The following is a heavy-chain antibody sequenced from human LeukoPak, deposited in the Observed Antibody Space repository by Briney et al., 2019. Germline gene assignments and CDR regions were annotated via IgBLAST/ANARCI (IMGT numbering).Heavy chain of an antibody. CDR3: ASPVPSRLGWFDR. CDR2: IYYSGST. V-gene: IGHV4-39*01. D-gene: IGHD1-1*01. CDR1: GGSISSSSYW. J-gene: IGHJ5*02. Sequence: SETLSLTCTVSGGSISSSSYWWGWIREPPGTGLEWIGSIYYSGSTYYNPSPKTRVSISVHTSKNQFSLKLRSVTAADTAVYYCASPVPSRLGWFDRWGQGTLVTVSS.